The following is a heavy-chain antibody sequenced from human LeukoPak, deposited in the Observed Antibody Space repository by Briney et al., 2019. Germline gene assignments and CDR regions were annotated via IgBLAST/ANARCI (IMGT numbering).Heavy chain of an antibody. CDR3: AGSLRGGGWYMY. CDR1: GFTFSTYS. V-gene: IGHV3-21*01. Sequence: GGSLRLSCAASGFTFSTYSMNWVRQAPGKGLEWVSSISSSSSSIYYSDSVKGRFTVSRGNAKSSLFLQMNSLRDEDTAVYYCAGSLRGGGWYMYWGQGTLVTVSS. J-gene: IGHJ4*02. D-gene: IGHD6-19*01. CDR2: ISSSSSSI.